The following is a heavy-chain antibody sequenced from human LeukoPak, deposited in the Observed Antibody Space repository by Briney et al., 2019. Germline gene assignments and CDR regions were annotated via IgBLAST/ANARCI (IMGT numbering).Heavy chain of an antibody. J-gene: IGHJ4*02. D-gene: IGHD3-22*01. Sequence: SETLSLTCAVYGLSFSGYYWSWIRQPPGKGLEWIGEINHSGSTNYNPSLKSRVTISVDTSKNQFSLKLSSVTAADTAVYYCARGNDSSGYYYVFDYWGQGTLVTVSS. CDR1: GLSFSGYY. CDR2: INHSGST. V-gene: IGHV4-34*01. CDR3: ARGNDSSGYYYVFDY.